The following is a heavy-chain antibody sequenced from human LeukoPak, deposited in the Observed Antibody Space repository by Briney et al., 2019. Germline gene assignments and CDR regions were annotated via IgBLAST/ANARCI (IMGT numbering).Heavy chain of an antibody. J-gene: IGHJ6*03. CDR3: ARNGWLRRDYYYYYMDV. CDR1: GYTFSNYY. CDR2: INPNSGGT. Sequence: ASVKVSCKASGYTFSNYYMHWVRQAPGQGLEWMGWINPNSGGTNYAQKFQGRVTMTRDTSISTAYMGLSRLRSDDTAVYYCARNGWLRRDYYYYYMDVWGKGTTVTISS. D-gene: IGHD5-24*01. V-gene: IGHV1-2*02.